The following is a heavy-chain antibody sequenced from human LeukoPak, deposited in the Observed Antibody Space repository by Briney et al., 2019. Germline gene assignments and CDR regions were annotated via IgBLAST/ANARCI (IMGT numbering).Heavy chain of an antibody. CDR3: ARTIVVVPAADKSGWFDP. CDR2: INHSGSN. J-gene: IGHJ5*02. V-gene: IGHV4-34*01. Sequence: SETLSLTCAVYGRSFSGYYWSWIRQPPGKGLEWIGEINHSGSNNYHPSFKSRVTISVDTSKNQFSLKLSSVTAADTAVYYCARTIVVVPAADKSGWFDPCGQGTLVTVSS. D-gene: IGHD2-2*01. CDR1: GRSFSGYY.